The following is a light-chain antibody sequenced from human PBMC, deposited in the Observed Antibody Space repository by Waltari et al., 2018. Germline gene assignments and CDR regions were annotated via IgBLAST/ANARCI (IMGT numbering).Light chain of an antibody. CDR1: QSSSDN. CDR2: GAS. CDR3: QQYNHWAPSIT. Sequence: EIVVTQSPATLSVSPGERATLSCRARQSSSDNLAWYQHKPGQAPGLLIYGASTRATGVQTRFSGSGYGTEFALTNSSLQSEDFAIYYCQQYNHWAPSITFGQGTLPEIK. V-gene: IGKV3D-15*01. J-gene: IGKJ5*01.